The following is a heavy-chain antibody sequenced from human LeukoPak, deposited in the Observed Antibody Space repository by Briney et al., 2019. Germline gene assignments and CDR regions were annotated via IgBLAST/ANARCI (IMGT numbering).Heavy chain of an antibody. CDR3: ARATPKFYSYGPSRGPYFDY. CDR2: IYCSGST. Sequence: SETLSLTCTVSGGSISSYYWNWIRQPPGKGLEWIGYIYCSGSTNYNPSLKSRVTISVDTSKNQFSLKLSSVTAADTAVYYCARATPKFYSYGPSRGPYFDYWGQGTLVTASS. V-gene: IGHV4-59*12. CDR1: GGSISSYY. D-gene: IGHD5-18*01. J-gene: IGHJ4*02.